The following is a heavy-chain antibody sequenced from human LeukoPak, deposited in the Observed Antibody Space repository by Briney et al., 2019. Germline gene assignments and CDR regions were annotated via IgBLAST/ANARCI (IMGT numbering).Heavy chain of an antibody. D-gene: IGHD5-12*01. Sequence: SETLSLTCSVSGGSISSYYWSWIRQPPGKGLEWIGYIYYSGSTYYNPSLKSRVTISVDTSKNQFSLKLSSVTAADTAVYYCARYSGYDNFDYWGQGTLVTVSS. J-gene: IGHJ4*02. CDR2: IYYSGST. V-gene: IGHV4-59*12. CDR1: GGSISSYY. CDR3: ARYSGYDNFDY.